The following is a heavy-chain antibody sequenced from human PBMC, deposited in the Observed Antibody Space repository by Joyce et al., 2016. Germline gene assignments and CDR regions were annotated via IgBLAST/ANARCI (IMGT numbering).Heavy chain of an antibody. J-gene: IGHJ6*02. CDR2: IYYNGST. Sequence: QVQLQESGPGLVPPSQTLSLTCTVSGGSISSAGYYWTWIRQHPGKGLEWSGYIYYNGSTYDNPSRKSRLTISVDTSKNQFSLKLSTVTAADTAVYYCAREGNLLFGHYYGINVWGQGTTVTVSS. D-gene: IGHD2-21*02. CDR1: GGSISSAGYY. V-gene: IGHV4-31*03. CDR3: AREGNLLFGHYYGINV.